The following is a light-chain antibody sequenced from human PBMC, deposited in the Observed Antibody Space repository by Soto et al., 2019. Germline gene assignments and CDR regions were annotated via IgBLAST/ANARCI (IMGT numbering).Light chain of an antibody. CDR1: QALSNY. CDR2: SAS. Sequence: DIQLTQSPSVLSASVGDTVTITCRASQALSNYLAWYQQKPGKAPDLLIYSASTLQSGVPSRFSGSGSKTEFSLTIRALQPKDFATYYCQQLSRYPLTFGGGTKVDIK. V-gene: IGKV1-9*01. CDR3: QQLSRYPLT. J-gene: IGKJ4*01.